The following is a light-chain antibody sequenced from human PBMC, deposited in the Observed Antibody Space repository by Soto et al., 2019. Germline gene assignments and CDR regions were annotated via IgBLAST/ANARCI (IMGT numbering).Light chain of an antibody. J-gene: IGKJ1*01. CDR2: AAS. V-gene: IGKV1-39*01. CDR3: QQSYSTPGT. Sequence: DLQMTQSPSYLSASVGDRFTITCRASQSISSYLNWYQQKKGKAPKXXIYAASSLQSGVPSRFSGSGYGTGFNLTISSLQTEDFATYYCQQSYSTPGTFGQGTKVDIK. CDR1: QSISSY.